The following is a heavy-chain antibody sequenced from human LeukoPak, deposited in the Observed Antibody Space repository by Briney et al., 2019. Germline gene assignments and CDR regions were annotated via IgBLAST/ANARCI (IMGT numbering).Heavy chain of an antibody. D-gene: IGHD3-22*01. CDR2: TYYRSKWYN. Sequence: SQTLSLTCAISGDSVSSNSAAWNWIRQSPSRGLEWLGRTYYRSKWYNDYAVSVKSRITINPDTSKNQFPLQLNSVTPEDTAVYYCARAWSRYDSSGSLMVEILDYWGQGTLVTVSS. CDR3: ARAWSRYDSSGSLMVEILDY. V-gene: IGHV6-1*01. CDR1: GDSVSSNSAA. J-gene: IGHJ4*02.